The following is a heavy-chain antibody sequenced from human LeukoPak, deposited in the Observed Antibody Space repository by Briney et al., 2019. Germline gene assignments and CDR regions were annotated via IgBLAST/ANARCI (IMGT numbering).Heavy chain of an antibody. CDR2: ISGSGGST. CDR3: ARVLDTAMVGGFDY. J-gene: IGHJ4*02. D-gene: IGHD5-18*01. Sequence: PGGSLRLSCAASGFTFSSYGMSWVRQAPGKGLEWVSAISGSGGSTYYADSVKGRFTISRDNAKNSLYLQMNSLRAEDTAVYYCARVLDTAMVGGFDYWGQGTLVTVSS. V-gene: IGHV3-21*01. CDR1: GFTFSSYG.